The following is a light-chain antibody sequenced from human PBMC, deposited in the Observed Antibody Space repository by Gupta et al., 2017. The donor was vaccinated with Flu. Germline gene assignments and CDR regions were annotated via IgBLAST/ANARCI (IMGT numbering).Light chain of an antibody. Sequence: QSVLTQPPSASGPPGQRVTISCSGSSSNIGSNTGSWYQQLPGTAHNLLFYSNSQRPSVAPDRFSGSKSGTSASLAISAHQAEDEADYYGAAREDSGNGDFGGGTKLTVL. CDR3: AAREDSGNGD. J-gene: IGLJ2*01. V-gene: IGLV1-44*01. CDR1: SSNIGSNT. CDR2: SNS.